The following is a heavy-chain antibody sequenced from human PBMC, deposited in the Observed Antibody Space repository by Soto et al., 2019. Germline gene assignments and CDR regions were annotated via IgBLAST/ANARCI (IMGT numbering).Heavy chain of an antibody. V-gene: IGHV1-69*01. CDR2: VIPIFGTA. D-gene: IGHD2-15*01. Sequence: QVQLVQSGAEVKKPGSSVKVSCNASGGTFSSYAISWVRQAPGQGLEWMGGVIPIFGTANYAQKFQGRVTITADASTSTAYMELSSLSSEDTDVYYCARVYCSGGSCYETYYYYYGMDVWGQGTTVTVSS. CDR3: ARVYCSGGSCYETYYYYYGMDV. CDR1: GGTFSSYA. J-gene: IGHJ6*02.